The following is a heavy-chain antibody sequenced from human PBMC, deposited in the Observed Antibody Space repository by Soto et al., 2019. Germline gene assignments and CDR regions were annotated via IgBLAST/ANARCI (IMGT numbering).Heavy chain of an antibody. V-gene: IGHV2-5*02. J-gene: IGHJ1*01. CDR1: GFSLSTSGVG. D-gene: IGHD3-16*01. CDR2: IYWDDDK. CDR3: ADSLRPVTGGSAEYFQH. Sequence: QITLKESGPTLVKPTQTLTLTCTFSGFSLSTSGVGVGWIRQPPGKALEWLALIYWDDDKRYSPSLKSRLTITKDTSKNQVVLTMSNMDPVDTATYYCADSLRPVTGGSAEYFQHWGQGTLVTVSS.